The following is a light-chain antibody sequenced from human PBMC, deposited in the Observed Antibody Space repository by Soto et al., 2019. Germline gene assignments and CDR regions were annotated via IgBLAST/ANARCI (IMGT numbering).Light chain of an antibody. V-gene: IGKV3-11*01. CDR1: QSVSSY. Sequence: EIVLTQSPATLSLSPGERATLSCRASQSVSSYLAWYQQKPGQAPRLLIYDASNWATGIAARFSGSGSGTDFTLTISSLEPEDFAVYYCQQRSSWPPTFGQGTRLEIK. CDR2: DAS. CDR3: QQRSSWPPT. J-gene: IGKJ5*01.